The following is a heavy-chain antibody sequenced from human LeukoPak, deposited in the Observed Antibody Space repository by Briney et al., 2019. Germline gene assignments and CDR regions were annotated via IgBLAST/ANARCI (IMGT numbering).Heavy chain of an antibody. CDR2: ISYDGSNK. CDR3: ASDYDSSGYQYYFDY. CDR1: GFTFSDYG. D-gene: IGHD3-22*01. V-gene: IGHV3-30*03. Sequence: GGSLRLSCAASGFTFSDYGMHWVRQAPGKGLEWVAVISYDGSNKYYADSVKGRFTISRDNSKNTLYLQMNSLRAEDTAVYYCASDYDSSGYQYYFDYWGQGTLVTVSS. J-gene: IGHJ4*02.